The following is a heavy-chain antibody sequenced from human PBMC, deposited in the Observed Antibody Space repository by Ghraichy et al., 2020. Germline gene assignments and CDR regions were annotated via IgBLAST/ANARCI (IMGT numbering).Heavy chain of an antibody. J-gene: IGHJ4*02. V-gene: IGHV3-74*01. CDR2: IKSNGTST. CDR1: GFTFSRYW. D-gene: IGHD2/OR15-2a*01. Sequence: GESLNISCAASGFTFSRYWMHWVRQAPGKGLVWVSRIKSNGTSTTYADSVKGRFTISRDNAKNTLYLQMNSLRAEDTAVYYCARDLNRSFDYWGQGTLVTVSS. CDR3: ARDLNRSFDY.